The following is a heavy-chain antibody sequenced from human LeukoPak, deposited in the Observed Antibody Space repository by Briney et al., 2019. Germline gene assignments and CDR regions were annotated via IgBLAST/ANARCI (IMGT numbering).Heavy chain of an antibody. V-gene: IGHV3-74*01. Sequence: GGSLRLSCAASGFTFSSYWMHWVRQGPGKGLVWVSLIDNDGRRTNYADSVKGRFTISRDNAKNTLYLQMNSLRAEDTAVYYCARRGHSSGYYSPDLWGQGTLVTVSS. CDR2: IDNDGRRT. CDR1: GFTFSSYW. J-gene: IGHJ4*02. D-gene: IGHD3-22*01. CDR3: ARRGHSSGYYSPDL.